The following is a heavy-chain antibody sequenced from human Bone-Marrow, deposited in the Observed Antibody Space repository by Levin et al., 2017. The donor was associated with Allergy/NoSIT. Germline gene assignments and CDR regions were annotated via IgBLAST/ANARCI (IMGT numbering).Heavy chain of an antibody. D-gene: IGHD5-18*01. V-gene: IGHV3-30-3*01. CDR3: ARASAMTGYYYGMDV. CDR1: GFTFSSYA. Sequence: GGSLRLSCAASGFTFSSYAMHWVRQAPGKGLEWVAVISYDGSNKYYADSVKGRFTISRDNSKNTLYLQMNSLRAEDTAVYYCARASAMTGYYYGMDVWGQGTTVTVSS. J-gene: IGHJ6*02. CDR2: ISYDGSNK.